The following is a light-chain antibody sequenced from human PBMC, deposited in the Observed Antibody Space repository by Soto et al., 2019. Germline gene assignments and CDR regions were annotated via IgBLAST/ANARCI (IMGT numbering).Light chain of an antibody. Sequence: MTQSPATLSVSPGERATLSCMASQSVSSNLAWYQQKPGKAPKFLIYAASSLQSGVPSRFSGSGSGTDFTLTISSLQPEDFATYYCQQANSFPITFGQGTRLEIK. CDR1: QSVSSN. J-gene: IGKJ5*01. V-gene: IGKV1-12*01. CDR3: QQANSFPIT. CDR2: AAS.